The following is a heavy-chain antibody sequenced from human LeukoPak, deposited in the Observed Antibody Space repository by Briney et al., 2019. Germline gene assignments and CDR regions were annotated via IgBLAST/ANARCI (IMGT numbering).Heavy chain of an antibody. CDR3: ARLGYCSSTSCYYYYYYMDV. CDR2: INHSGST. V-gene: IGHV4-34*01. J-gene: IGHJ6*03. Sequence: PSETLSLTCAVYGGSFSGYYWSWIRQPPGKGLEWIGEINHSGSTNYNPSLKSRVTVSVDTSKNQFSLKLSSVTAADTAVYYCARLGYCSSTSCYYYYYYMDVWGKGTTVTVSS. D-gene: IGHD2-2*01. CDR1: GGSFSGYY.